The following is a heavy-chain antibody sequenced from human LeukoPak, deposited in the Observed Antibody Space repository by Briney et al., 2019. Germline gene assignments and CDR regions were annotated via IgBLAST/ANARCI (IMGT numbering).Heavy chain of an antibody. CDR1: GFIFSNYY. CDR3: ARGSIAAANFDF. J-gene: IGHJ4*02. Sequence: GGSLRLSCAASGFIFSNYYMSWVHQAPGKGLEWVAKIKPDGDEKYYVDSMKGRFTISRDNAKNSLYLQMNSLRAEDTAVYYCARGSIAAANFDFWGQGTLVTVSS. CDR2: IKPDGDEK. D-gene: IGHD6-13*01. V-gene: IGHV3-7*01.